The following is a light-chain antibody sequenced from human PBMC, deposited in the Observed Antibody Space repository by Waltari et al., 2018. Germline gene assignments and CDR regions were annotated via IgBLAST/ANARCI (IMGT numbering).Light chain of an antibody. J-gene: IGLJ2*01. V-gene: IGLV2-11*01. CDR1: SSDVGGYNY. CDR3: CSYAGSYTFVV. Sequence: QSALTQPRSVSGSPGQSVTISCTGTSSDVGGYNYVSWYQQHPGKAPKLMIYDVIKRPSGVPDRFLGSKSGNTASLTISGLQAEDEADYYCCSYAGSYTFVVFGGGTKLTVL. CDR2: DVI.